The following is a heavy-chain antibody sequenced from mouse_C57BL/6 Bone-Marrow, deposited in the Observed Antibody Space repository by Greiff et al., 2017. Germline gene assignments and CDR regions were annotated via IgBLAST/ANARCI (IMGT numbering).Heavy chain of an antibody. Sequence: QVQLQQPGAELVKPGASVKMSCKASGYTFTSYWITWVKQRPGQGLEWIGAIYPTSGSTNYNEKFKSKAILTVDTSANPAYMQLSSLTPEDSAVLYCARSGPRGRSFDYWGQGTALTVSA. CDR3: ARSGPRGRSFDY. V-gene: IGHV1-55*01. J-gene: IGHJ2*01. CDR1: GYTFTSYW. CDR2: IYPTSGST. D-gene: IGHD3-1*01.